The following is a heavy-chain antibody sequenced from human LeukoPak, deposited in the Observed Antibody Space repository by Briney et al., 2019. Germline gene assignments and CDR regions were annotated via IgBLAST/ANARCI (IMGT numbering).Heavy chain of an antibody. D-gene: IGHD2-2*01. Sequence: KPSETLSLTCAVYGGSFSGYYWSWIRQPPGKGLEWIGGINHSGSTNYNPSLKSRVTISVDTSKNQFSLKLSSVTAADTAVYYCATNVIVVGSLDAFDIWGQGTMVTVSS. J-gene: IGHJ3*02. CDR2: INHSGST. CDR3: ATNVIVVGSLDAFDI. V-gene: IGHV4-34*01. CDR1: GGSFSGYY.